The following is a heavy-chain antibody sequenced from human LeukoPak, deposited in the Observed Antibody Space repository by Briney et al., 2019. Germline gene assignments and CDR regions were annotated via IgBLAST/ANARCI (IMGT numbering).Heavy chain of an antibody. D-gene: IGHD3-22*01. J-gene: IGHJ3*02. CDR3: VRNFDSYNAFDI. CDR1: GGSITIGGHY. V-gene: IGHV4-31*03. Sequence: PSETLSLTCTVSGGSITIGGHYWSWIRQHPGKGLEWIGYIYYNGNTYYNPSLKSRLTISGDTSENQFSLKLSSVTAADTAVYYCVRNFDSYNAFDIWGQGTMVTVSS. CDR2: IYYNGNT.